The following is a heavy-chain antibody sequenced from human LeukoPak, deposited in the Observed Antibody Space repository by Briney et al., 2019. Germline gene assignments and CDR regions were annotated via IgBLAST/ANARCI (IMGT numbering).Heavy chain of an antibody. V-gene: IGHV3-21*01. D-gene: IGHD1-26*01. CDR2: ISGSSYYI. Sequence: GGSLRLSCAASGFTFSSYTVNWIRQAPGKGLEWVSSISGSSYYIYYADSVRGRFTISRDNAKNSAYVQMNSLRAEDTAVYYCAKTMGAIDHDYWGQGTLVTVSS. CDR3: AKTMGAIDHDY. J-gene: IGHJ4*02. CDR1: GFTFSSYT.